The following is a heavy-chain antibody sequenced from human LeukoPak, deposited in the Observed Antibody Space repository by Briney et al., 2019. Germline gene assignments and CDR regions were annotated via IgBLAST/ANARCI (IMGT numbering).Heavy chain of an antibody. CDR2: IYYSGST. CDR1: GGSISSYY. CDR3: ARASSGWYYFDY. J-gene: IGHJ4*02. Sequence: SETLSLTCTVSGGSISSYYWSWIRQPPGKGLEWIVYIYYSGSTNYNPSLKSRVTMSVDTSKNQFSLKLSSVTAADTAVYYCARASSGWYYFDYWGQGTLVTVSS. V-gene: IGHV4-59*01. D-gene: IGHD6-19*01.